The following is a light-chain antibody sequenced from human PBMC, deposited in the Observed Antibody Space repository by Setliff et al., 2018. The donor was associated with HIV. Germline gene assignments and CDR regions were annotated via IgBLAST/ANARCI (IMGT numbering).Light chain of an antibody. Sequence: QSALAQPRSVSGSPGQSVTISCTGTSSDVGGYNYVSWYQHLPGKAPKLMIYDVTKRPSGVPDRFSGSKSGNTASLTISGLQSEDEADNYCCSYAGSYTSLYVFGTGTKVTVL. V-gene: IGLV2-11*01. CDR1: SSDVGGYNY. J-gene: IGLJ1*01. CDR2: DVT. CDR3: CSYAGSYTSLYV.